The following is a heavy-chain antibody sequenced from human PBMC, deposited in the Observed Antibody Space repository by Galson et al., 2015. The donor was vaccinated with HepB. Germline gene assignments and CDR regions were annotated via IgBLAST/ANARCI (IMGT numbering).Heavy chain of an antibody. D-gene: IGHD1-26*01. V-gene: IGHV1-69*13. Sequence: SVKASCKASGGTFSSYAISWVRQAPGQGLEWMGGIIPIFGTANYAQKFQGRVTITADESTSTAYMELSSLRSEDTAVYYCAVGARSPWGWFDPWGQGTLVTVSS. J-gene: IGHJ5*02. CDR1: GGTFSSYA. CDR2: IIPIFGTA. CDR3: AVGARSPWGWFDP.